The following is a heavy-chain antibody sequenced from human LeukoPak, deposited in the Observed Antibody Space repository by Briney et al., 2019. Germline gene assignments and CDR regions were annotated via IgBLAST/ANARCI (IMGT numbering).Heavy chain of an antibody. CDR1: GYTFTGYY. J-gene: IGHJ4*02. Sequence: GASVKVSCKASGYTFTGYYMHWVRQAPGQGLEWMGWINPNSGGTNYAQKFQGRATMTRDTSISTAYMELSRLRSDDTAVYYCARTITMVRGVLGYWGQGTLVTVSS. V-gene: IGHV1-2*02. D-gene: IGHD3-10*01. CDR3: ARTITMVRGVLGY. CDR2: INPNSGGT.